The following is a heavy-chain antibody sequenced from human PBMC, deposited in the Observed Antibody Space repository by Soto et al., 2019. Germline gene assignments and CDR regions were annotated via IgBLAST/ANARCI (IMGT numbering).Heavy chain of an antibody. CDR2: IYYSGST. D-gene: IGHD1-26*01. CDR1: GGSISSGGYY. J-gene: IGHJ4*02. V-gene: IGHV4-31*03. CDR3: AREGGIVGATAADY. Sequence: QVQLQESGPGLVKPSQTLSLTCTVSGGSISSGGYYWSWIRQHPGKGLEWIGYIYYSGSTYYNPSLKRRVTIAVDTSKNQFSLKLSSVTAADTAVYYCAREGGIVGATAADYWGQGTLVTVSS.